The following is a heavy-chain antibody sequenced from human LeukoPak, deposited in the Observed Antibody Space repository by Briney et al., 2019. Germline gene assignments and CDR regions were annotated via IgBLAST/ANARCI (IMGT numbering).Heavy chain of an antibody. J-gene: IGHJ5*02. CDR2: ISTSSRYI. V-gene: IGHV3-21*01. CDR1: GFTFTSHA. CDR3: ARADCSSSTCYLRRSWFDP. Sequence: PGGSLRLSCAASGFTFTSHAMSWVRQAPGKGLEWVSSISTSSRYIYYKDSVRGRFTISRDDAKNSLYLEMNSLRAEDTAVYYCARADCSSSTCYLRRSWFDPWGQGTLVTVSS. D-gene: IGHD2-2*01.